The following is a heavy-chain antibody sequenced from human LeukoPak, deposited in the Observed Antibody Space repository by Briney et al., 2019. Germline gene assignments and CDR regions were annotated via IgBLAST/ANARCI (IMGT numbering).Heavy chain of an antibody. J-gene: IGHJ4*02. CDR1: GFTFSSYS. Sequence: GGSLRLSCAASGFTFSSYSMNWVRQAPGKGLEWVSVIYSGGTTHYADSVKGRFTISRDNSKNTLYLQMNSLRAEDTAVYYCAKEPMSSGWFAQSDYSGQGTLVTVSS. V-gene: IGHV3-66*01. CDR2: IYSGGTT. D-gene: IGHD6-19*01. CDR3: AKEPMSSGWFAQSDY.